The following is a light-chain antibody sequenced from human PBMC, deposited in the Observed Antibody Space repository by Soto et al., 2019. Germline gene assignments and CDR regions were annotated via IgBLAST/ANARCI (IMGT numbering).Light chain of an antibody. Sequence: EIAMTQSPATLSVSPGERATLSCRASQSVSSKLAWYQQKPGQAPRLVIYGASARATGIPARFSGSGSGTEFTLTISSLQSEDFAVYYCQQYDNWLTFGGGTKVDIK. CDR3: QQYDNWLT. V-gene: IGKV3-15*01. J-gene: IGKJ4*01. CDR2: GAS. CDR1: QSVSSK.